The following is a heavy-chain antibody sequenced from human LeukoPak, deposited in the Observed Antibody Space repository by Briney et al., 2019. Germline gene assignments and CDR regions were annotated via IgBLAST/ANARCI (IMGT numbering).Heavy chain of an antibody. Sequence: GGSLRLSCAASGFTFSSYAMHWARQAPGKGLEWVAVISYDGSNKYYADSVKGRFTISRDNSKNTLYLQMNSLRAEDTAVYYCARALVVTTGFDYWGQGTLVTVSS. CDR2: ISYDGSNK. CDR3: ARALVVTTGFDY. D-gene: IGHD4-23*01. CDR1: GFTFSSYA. V-gene: IGHV3-30-3*01. J-gene: IGHJ4*02.